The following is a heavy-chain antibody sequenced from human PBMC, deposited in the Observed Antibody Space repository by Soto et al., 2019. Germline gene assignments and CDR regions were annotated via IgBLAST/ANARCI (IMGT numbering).Heavy chain of an antibody. J-gene: IGHJ6*02. CDR1: GSSISSGDYY. V-gene: IGHV4-30-4*01. CDR2: IYYSGST. CDR3: ARVVHQGYYGMDV. D-gene: IGHD1-1*01. Sequence: PSETLSLTCTVSGSSISSGDYYWSWIRQPPGKGLEWIGYIYYSGSTYYNPSLKSRVTISVDTSKNQFSLKLSSVTAADTAVYYCARVVHQGYYGMDVWGQGTTVTVSS.